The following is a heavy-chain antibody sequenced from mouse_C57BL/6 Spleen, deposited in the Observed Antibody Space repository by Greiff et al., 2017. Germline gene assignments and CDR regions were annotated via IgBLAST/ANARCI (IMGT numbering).Heavy chain of an antibody. CDR2: INPNNGGI. V-gene: IGHV1-18*01. J-gene: IGHJ4*01. D-gene: IGHD4-1*02. Sequence: VQLQQSGPELVKPGASVKIPCKASGYKFTDYNMDWVKQSHGKSLEWIGDINPNNGGIIYNQQFKGKATLTVDKSYRTAYMELRSLTSEDTAVYYCARKATGYYAKDYWGQGTSVTVSS. CDR3: ARKATGYYAKDY. CDR1: GYKFTDYN.